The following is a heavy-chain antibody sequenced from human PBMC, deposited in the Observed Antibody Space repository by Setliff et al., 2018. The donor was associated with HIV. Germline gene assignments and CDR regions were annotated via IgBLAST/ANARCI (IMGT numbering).Heavy chain of an antibody. CDR1: GGSISGYY. J-gene: IGHJ2*01. V-gene: IGHV4-38-2*02. CDR2: VYHTGNT. D-gene: IGHD3-9*01. CDR3: TRDTGYILSGYRPHWYFDL. Sequence: PSETLSLTCTVSGGSISGYYWGWIRQPPGKGLEWVGTVYHTGNTFYNPSLRNRVTISVDTSKNLFSLKLTTVTAADAAVYYCTRDTGYILSGYRPHWYFDLWGRGTLVTVSS.